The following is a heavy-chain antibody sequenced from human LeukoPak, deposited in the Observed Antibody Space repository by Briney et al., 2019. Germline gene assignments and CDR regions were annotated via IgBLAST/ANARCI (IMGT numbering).Heavy chain of an antibody. J-gene: IGHJ3*02. D-gene: IGHD2-21*01. CDR3: ARLMWTFDI. Sequence: PSETLSLTCAVYGGSFSGYYWSWIRQPPGKGLEWIGEINHSGSTNYNPSLKSRVTISVDTSKNQFSLKLSSVTAADTAVYYCARLMWTFDIWGQGTMVTVSS. CDR1: GGSFSGYY. V-gene: IGHV4-34*01. CDR2: INHSGST.